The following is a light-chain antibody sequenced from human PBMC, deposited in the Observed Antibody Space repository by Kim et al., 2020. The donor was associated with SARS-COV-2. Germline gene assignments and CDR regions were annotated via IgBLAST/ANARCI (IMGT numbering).Light chain of an antibody. Sequence: ASVGDRVTITCRASQTITTWLAWYQQKPGKAPNLLIYEVSTLEDGVPSRFSGGGSGTEFTLTIASLQPDDFATYYCQQYHTFPWTFGQGTNVDIK. CDR1: QTITTW. J-gene: IGKJ1*01. CDR3: QQYHTFPWT. CDR2: EVS. V-gene: IGKV1-5*01.